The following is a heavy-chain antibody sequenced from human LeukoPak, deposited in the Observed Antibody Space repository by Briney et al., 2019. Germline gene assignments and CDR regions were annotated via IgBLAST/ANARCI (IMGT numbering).Heavy chain of an antibody. CDR3: ARLPLTSRYSSGWYSRSYVDY. V-gene: IGHV4-34*01. CDR2: INHSGST. J-gene: IGHJ4*02. Sequence: SETLSLTCAVYGVSFSGYYWSWIRQPPGKGLEWIGEINHSGSTNYNPSLKSRVTISVDTSKNQFSLKLSSVTAADTAVYYCARLPLTSRYSSGWYSRSYVDYWGQGTLVTVSS. CDR1: GVSFSGYY. D-gene: IGHD6-19*01.